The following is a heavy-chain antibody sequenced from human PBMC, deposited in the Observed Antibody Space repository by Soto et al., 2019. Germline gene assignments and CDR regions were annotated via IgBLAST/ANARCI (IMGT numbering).Heavy chain of an antibody. CDR1: GFTFSSYA. V-gene: IGHV3-30-3*01. CDR2: ISYDGSNK. J-gene: IGHJ6*02. CDR3: ARGPDYGMDV. Sequence: GGSLRLSCAASGFTFSSYAMHWVRQAPGKGLEWVAVISYDGSNKYYADSVKGRFTISRDNSKNTLYLQMNSLRAEDTAVYYCARGPDYGMDVWGQGTTVTVSS.